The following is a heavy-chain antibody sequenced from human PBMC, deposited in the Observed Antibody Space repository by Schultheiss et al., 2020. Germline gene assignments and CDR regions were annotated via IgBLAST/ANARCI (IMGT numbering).Heavy chain of an antibody. CDR2: IYYSGST. J-gene: IGHJ4*02. CDR1: GGSISSYY. Sequence: SETLSLTCTVSGGSISSYYWGWIRQPPGKGLEWIGNIYYSGSTYYNPSLKSRVTISVDTSKNQFSLKLSSVTAADTAVYYCARHKGCSGGSCYFFFDYWGQGTLVTVSS. V-gene: IGHV4-39*01. D-gene: IGHD2-15*01. CDR3: ARHKGCSGGSCYFFFDY.